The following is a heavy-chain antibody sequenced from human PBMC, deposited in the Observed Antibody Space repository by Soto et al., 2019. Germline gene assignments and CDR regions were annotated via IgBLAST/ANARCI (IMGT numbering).Heavy chain of an antibody. V-gene: IGHV1-69*01. CDR1: GGTFSSYA. Sequence: QVQLVQSGAEVKKPGSSVKVSCKASGGTFSSYAISWVRQAPRQGLEWMGGIIPIFGTANYAQKFQGRVTITADESTSTAYMELSSLTSEDTAVYYCAREVEGRIAAAVWGQGTLVTVSS. D-gene: IGHD6-13*01. J-gene: IGHJ4*02. CDR3: AREVEGRIAAAV. CDR2: IIPIFGTA.